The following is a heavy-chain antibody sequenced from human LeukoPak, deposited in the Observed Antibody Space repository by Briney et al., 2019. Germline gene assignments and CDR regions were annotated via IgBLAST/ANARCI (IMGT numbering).Heavy chain of an antibody. J-gene: IGHJ6*02. CDR1: GFTFSSYA. CDR3: ARVGCSGGSCYGPNYYYYGMDV. D-gene: IGHD2-15*01. CDR2: ISHDGSNK. Sequence: GGSLRLSCAASGFTFSSYAMHWVRQAPGKGLEWVAVISHDGSNKYYADSVKGRFTISRDNSKNTLYLQMNSLRAEDTAVYYCARVGCSGGSCYGPNYYYYGMDVWGQGTTVTVSS. V-gene: IGHV3-30*04.